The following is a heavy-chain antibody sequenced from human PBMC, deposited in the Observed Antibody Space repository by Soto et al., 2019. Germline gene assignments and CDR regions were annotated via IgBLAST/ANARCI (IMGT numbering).Heavy chain of an antibody. V-gene: IGHV4-59*01. J-gene: IGHJ4*02. Sequence: SETLSLTCSVSGGSISGSYWSWIRQSPGKGLEWLGYVYYTGSTNYSPSLRSRVSISVDTSKNEFSLRLSSVTAADTAVYFCARSVAVPGAHIDYWGQRTQVTVSS. CDR1: GGSISGSY. CDR2: VYYTGST. CDR3: ARSVAVPGAHIDY. D-gene: IGHD6-19*01.